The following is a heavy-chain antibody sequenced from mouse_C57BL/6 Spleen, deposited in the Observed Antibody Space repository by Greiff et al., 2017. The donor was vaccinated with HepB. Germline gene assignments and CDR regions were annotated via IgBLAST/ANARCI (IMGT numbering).Heavy chain of an antibody. D-gene: IGHD1-1*01. J-gene: IGHJ2*01. Sequence: VQLQQSGPELVKPGASVKISCKASGYTFTDYYMNWVKQSHGKSLEWIGDINPNNGGTSYNQKFKGKATLTVDKSSSTAYMELRSLTSEDSAVYYCARRTVVATRYFDYWGQGTTLTVSS. CDR1: GYTFTDYY. V-gene: IGHV1-26*01. CDR3: ARRTVVATRYFDY. CDR2: INPNNGGT.